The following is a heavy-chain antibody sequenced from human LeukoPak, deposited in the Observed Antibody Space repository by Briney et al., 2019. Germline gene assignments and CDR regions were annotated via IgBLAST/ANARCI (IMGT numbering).Heavy chain of an antibody. D-gene: IGHD5-12*01. Sequence: GGSLRLSCAASGFTVSSNYMSWVRQAPGKGLEWVSVIYSGGSTYYADSVKGRFTISRDNSKNTLYLQMNSLRAEDTAVYYCARGRGYSGYDAFDIWGQGTMVTVSS. V-gene: IGHV3-53*01. CDR1: GFTVSSNY. J-gene: IGHJ3*02. CDR3: ARGRGYSGYDAFDI. CDR2: IYSGGST.